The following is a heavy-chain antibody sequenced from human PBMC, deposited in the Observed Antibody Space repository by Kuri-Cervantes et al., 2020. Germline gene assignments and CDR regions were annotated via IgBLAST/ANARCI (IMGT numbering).Heavy chain of an antibody. Sequence: ASVKVFCKASGYTFTGYYMHWVRQAPGQGLEWMGWINPNSGGTNYAQKFQGWVTMTRDTSISTAYMELSRLRSDDTAVYYCARTAAAGPTHYGMDVWGQGTTVTDSS. V-gene: IGHV1-2*04. J-gene: IGHJ6*02. CDR1: GYTFTGYY. CDR2: INPNSGGT. CDR3: ARTAAAGPTHYGMDV. D-gene: IGHD6-13*01.